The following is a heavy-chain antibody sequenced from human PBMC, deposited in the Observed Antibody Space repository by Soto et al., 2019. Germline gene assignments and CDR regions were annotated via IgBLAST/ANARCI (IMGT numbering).Heavy chain of an antibody. J-gene: IGHJ3*02. CDR1: GYTFTSYC. CDR2: INPSGGST. CDR3: ARGRGPSTVTDAFDI. D-gene: IGHD4-17*01. Sequence: ASVKVSCKASGYTFTSYCMHWVRQAPGQGLEWMGIINPSGGSTSYAQKFQGRVTMTRDTSTSTVYMELSSLRSEDTAVYYCARGRGPSTVTDAFDIWGQGTMVTVSS. V-gene: IGHV1-46*01.